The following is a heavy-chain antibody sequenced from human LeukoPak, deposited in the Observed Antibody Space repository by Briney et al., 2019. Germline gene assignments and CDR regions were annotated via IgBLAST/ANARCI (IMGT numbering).Heavy chain of an antibody. Sequence: PSETLSLTCAVSGGSLSISSYYWGWIRQPPGKGLEWIGSIYYSGSTYYNPSLKSRVTISVDTSKTQYSLKLSSVTAADTAVYYCARIHPPYYGSGSYAFDIWGQGTMVTVSS. V-gene: IGHV4-39*07. CDR3: ARIHPPYYGSGSYAFDI. D-gene: IGHD3-10*01. J-gene: IGHJ3*02. CDR1: GGSLSISSYY. CDR2: IYYSGST.